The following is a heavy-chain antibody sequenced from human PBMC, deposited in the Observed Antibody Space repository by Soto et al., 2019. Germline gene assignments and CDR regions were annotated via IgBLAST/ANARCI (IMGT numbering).Heavy chain of an antibody. D-gene: IGHD3-22*01. Sequence: QVQLVQSGAEVKKPGASVKVSCKASGYTFTSYGISWVRQAPGQGLEWMGWISAYNGNTNYAQKLQGRVTMTTDTSTSTAYMELRSLRSDDTAVYYWARDRGSGWYYYDSSGFFDYWGQGTLVTVSS. CDR1: GYTFTSYG. J-gene: IGHJ4*02. V-gene: IGHV1-18*01. CDR3: ARDRGSGWYYYDSSGFFDY. CDR2: ISAYNGNT.